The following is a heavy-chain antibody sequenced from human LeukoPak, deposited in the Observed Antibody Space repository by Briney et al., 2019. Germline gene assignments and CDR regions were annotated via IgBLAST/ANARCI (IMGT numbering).Heavy chain of an antibody. CDR2: IIPIFGTA. J-gene: IGHJ3*02. CDR1: GGTFSSYA. Sequence: SVKVPCKASGGTFSSYAISWVRQAPGQGLEWMGGIIPIFGTANYAQKFQGRVTITTDESTSTAYMELSSLRSEDTAVYYCATPGHYGDYAGAFDIWGQGTMVTVSS. CDR3: ATPGHYGDYAGAFDI. D-gene: IGHD4-17*01. V-gene: IGHV1-69*05.